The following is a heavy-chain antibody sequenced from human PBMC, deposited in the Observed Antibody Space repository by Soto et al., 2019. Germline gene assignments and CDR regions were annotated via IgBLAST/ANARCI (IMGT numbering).Heavy chain of an antibody. D-gene: IGHD2-2*01. CDR1: GFTFDDYA. Sequence: SLRLSCAASGFTFDDYAMHWVRQAPGKGLECVSGISWNSGSIGYADSVKGRFTISRDNAKNSLYLQMNSLRAEDTALYYCAKDIKCSSTSCYPHTKPYYYYGMDVWGQGTTVTVSS. V-gene: IGHV3-9*01. J-gene: IGHJ6*02. CDR2: ISWNSGSI. CDR3: AKDIKCSSTSCYPHTKPYYYYGMDV.